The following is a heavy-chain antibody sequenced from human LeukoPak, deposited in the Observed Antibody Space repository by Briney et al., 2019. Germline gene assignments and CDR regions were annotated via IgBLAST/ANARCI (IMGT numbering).Heavy chain of an antibody. Sequence: ASVKVSCKASGYTFTSYDINGVRQATGKGGEWMGWMNPNSGNTGYAQKFQGRVTMTRNTSISTAYMELSSLRSEDTAVYYCAREAGAYYFDYWGQGTLVTVSS. CDR2: MNPNSGNT. CDR1: GYTFTSYD. D-gene: IGHD6-13*01. V-gene: IGHV1-8*01. J-gene: IGHJ4*02. CDR3: AREAGAYYFDY.